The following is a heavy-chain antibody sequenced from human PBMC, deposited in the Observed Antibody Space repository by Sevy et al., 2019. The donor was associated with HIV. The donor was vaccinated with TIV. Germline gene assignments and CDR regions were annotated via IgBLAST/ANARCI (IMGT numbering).Heavy chain of an antibody. V-gene: IGHV3-30*04. CDR1: AFTFTTYV. Sequence: GGSLRLSCAASAFTFTTYVMYWVRQAPGMGLEWVAVISSDGSNEYYADSVKGRFTISRDNSKNTLYLEMNSLRAEDTAVYFCGRDPGYFDSSGFYGYIDLWGQGTLVTVSS. CDR2: ISSDGSNE. CDR3: GRDPGYFDSSGFYGYIDL. D-gene: IGHD3-22*01. J-gene: IGHJ5*02.